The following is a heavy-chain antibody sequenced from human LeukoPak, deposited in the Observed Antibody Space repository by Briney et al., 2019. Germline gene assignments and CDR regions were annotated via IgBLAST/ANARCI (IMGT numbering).Heavy chain of an antibody. V-gene: IGHV4-4*02. CDR3: ASAEPRGIIWYPY. CDR1: GASISSNNW. J-gene: IGHJ4*02. Sequence: SESLSLTCAVSGASISSNNWWWSWVRQPPGKGLEWIGEIYHSGSTNYNPSLKSRVTMSVDKSKNQFSLWLSSVTAADTAVYYCASAEPRGIIWYPYWGQGTLVTVSS. CDR2: IYHSGST. D-gene: IGHD6-13*01.